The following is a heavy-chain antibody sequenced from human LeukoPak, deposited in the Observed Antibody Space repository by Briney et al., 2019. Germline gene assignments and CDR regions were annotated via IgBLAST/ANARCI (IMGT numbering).Heavy chain of an antibody. CDR1: GFTFSSYA. CDR2: ISGSGGST. D-gene: IGHD5-24*01. J-gene: IGHJ4*02. CDR3: ASARGRWLNFDY. Sequence: GGSLRLSCAASGFTFSSYAMSWVRQAPGKGLEWVSAISGSGGSTYYADSVKGRFTISRHNSKNTLYLQMNSLRAEDTAVYYWASARGRWLNFDYGGQGTRVTVPS. V-gene: IGHV3-23*01.